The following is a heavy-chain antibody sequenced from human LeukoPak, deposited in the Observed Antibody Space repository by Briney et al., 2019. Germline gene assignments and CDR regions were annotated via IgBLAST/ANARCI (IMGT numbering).Heavy chain of an antibody. CDR1: GGTFISYA. J-gene: IGHJ4*02. V-gene: IGHV1-69*13. Sequence: ASVKVSCKASGGTFISYAISWVRQAPGQGLEWMGGITPIFGTANYAQKFQGRVTITADESTSTAYMELSSLRSEDTAVYYCARDRGWAGYSYGFYYWGQGTLVTVSS. CDR2: ITPIFGTA. D-gene: IGHD5-18*01. CDR3: ARDRGWAGYSYGFYY.